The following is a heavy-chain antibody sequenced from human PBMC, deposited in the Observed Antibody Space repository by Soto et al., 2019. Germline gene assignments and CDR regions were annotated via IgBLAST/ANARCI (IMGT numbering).Heavy chain of an antibody. Sequence: QVQLQESGPGQVKPSETLSLTCTISGGSISVYYWSWVRQPPGHELEWIGYIYASGGPYYNPSLRSRVTIPADTSKNQISLKLTSPTAADTAVYYCARGVGSSPPRYWGRGTLVTVSS. CDR2: IYASGGP. J-gene: IGHJ4*02. CDR1: GGSISVYY. D-gene: IGHD1-26*01. V-gene: IGHV4-59*01. CDR3: ARGVGSSPPRY.